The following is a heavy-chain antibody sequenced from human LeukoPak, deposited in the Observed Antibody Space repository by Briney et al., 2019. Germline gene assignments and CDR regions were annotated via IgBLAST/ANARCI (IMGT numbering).Heavy chain of an antibody. V-gene: IGHV4-59*01. D-gene: IGHD3-3*01. Sequence: SETLSLTCTVSGGSISSYYWSWIRQPPGKGLEWIGYIYYSGSTNYNPPLKSRVTISVDTSKNQFSLKLSSVTAADTAVYYCARGPDYDFWSGYYGYWGQGTLVTVSS. CDR2: IYYSGST. CDR3: ARGPDYDFWSGYYGY. J-gene: IGHJ4*02. CDR1: GGSISSYY.